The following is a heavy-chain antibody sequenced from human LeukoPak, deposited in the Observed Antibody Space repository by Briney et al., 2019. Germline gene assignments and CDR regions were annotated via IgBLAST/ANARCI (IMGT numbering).Heavy chain of an antibody. D-gene: IGHD3-16*02. J-gene: IGHJ6*04. V-gene: IGHV4-34*01. CDR2: INHSGST. CDR3: ARATYYDYVWGSYRQTSYNYGMDV. CDR1: GGSFSGYY. Sequence: SETLSLTCAVYGGSFSGYYWSWVRQPPGKGLEWIGEINHSGSTNYNPSPKSRDTISVDTSKNQFPLKMSSVTAADTAVYYCARATYYDYVWGSYRQTSYNYGMDVWGKGTTVTVSS.